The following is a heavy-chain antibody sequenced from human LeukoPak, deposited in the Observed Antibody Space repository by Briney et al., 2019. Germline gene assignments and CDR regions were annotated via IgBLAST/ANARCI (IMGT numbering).Heavy chain of an antibody. Sequence: ASVKVSCKASGYTFTDYYMHWVRQAPGQGFEWMGWINPNSGDTNYAQKLQGRVTMTTDTSTSTAYMELRSLRSDDTAVYYCARDSEWFGELLPFDYWGQGTLVIVSS. V-gene: IGHV1-2*02. J-gene: IGHJ4*02. CDR3: ARDSEWFGELLPFDY. CDR1: GYTFTDYY. CDR2: INPNSGDT. D-gene: IGHD3-10*01.